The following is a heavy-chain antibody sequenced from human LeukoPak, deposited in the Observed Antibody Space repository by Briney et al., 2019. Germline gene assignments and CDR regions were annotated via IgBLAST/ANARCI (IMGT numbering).Heavy chain of an antibody. D-gene: IGHD2-8*01. J-gene: IGHJ4*02. CDR1: GFSFSRYW. CDR3: ARLKDDVTKFDY. CDR2: INQDVSRI. V-gene: IGHV3-7*01. Sequence: GGSLRLSCAGSGFSFSRYWMAWVRQAPGKGLEWVASINQDVSRIHYVDSVKGRFTISRDNAKNSLFLQMNSLRVEGTAVYFCARLKDDVTKFDYWGQGTLVTVSS.